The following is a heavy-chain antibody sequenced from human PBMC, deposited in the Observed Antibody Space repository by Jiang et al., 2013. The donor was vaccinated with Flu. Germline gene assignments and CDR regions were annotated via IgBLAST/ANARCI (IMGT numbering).Heavy chain of an antibody. Sequence: QLLESGGGLVQPGGSLRLSCAASGFTFSSYAMSWVRQAPGKGLEWVSAISGSGGSTYYADSVKGRFTISRDNSKNTLYLQMNSLRAEDTAVYYCARIVVVPAAFVTYYYYGMDVWGQGTTVTVSS. J-gene: IGHJ6*02. V-gene: IGHV3-23*01. CDR2: ISGSGGST. D-gene: IGHD2-2*01. CDR1: GFTFSSYA. CDR3: ARIVVVPAAFVTYYYYGMDV.